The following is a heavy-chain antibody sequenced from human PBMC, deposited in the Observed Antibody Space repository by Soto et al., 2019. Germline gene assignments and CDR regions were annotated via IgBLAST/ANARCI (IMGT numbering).Heavy chain of an antibody. CDR3: ARQAYYDSSGYYSDAFDI. CDR1: GGTFSRYT. CDR2: ITPMFGTP. D-gene: IGHD3-22*01. V-gene: IGHV1-69*13. Sequence: SVKVSCKASGGTFSRYTITWVRQAPGQGLEWMGGITPMFGTPNYAQKFQGRVTITADESTSTAYMELSSLRSEDTAMYYCARQAYYDSSGYYSDAFDIWGQGTMVTVSS. J-gene: IGHJ3*02.